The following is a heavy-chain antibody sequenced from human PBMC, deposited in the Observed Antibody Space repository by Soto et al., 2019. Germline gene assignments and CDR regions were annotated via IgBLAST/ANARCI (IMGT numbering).Heavy chain of an antibody. CDR2: INHSGST. D-gene: IGHD2-2*01. CDR3: ARGDDCSSTSCYAYCDY. CDR1: GGSFSGCY. J-gene: IGHJ4*02. V-gene: IGHV4-34*01. Sequence: SETLSLTCGVSGGSFSGCYWSGIRQPPGKGLEWIGEINHSGSTNYNPSLKSRVTISVDTSKNQFSLKLSSVTAADTAVYYCARGDDCSSTSCYAYCDYWAQGTLVTVSS.